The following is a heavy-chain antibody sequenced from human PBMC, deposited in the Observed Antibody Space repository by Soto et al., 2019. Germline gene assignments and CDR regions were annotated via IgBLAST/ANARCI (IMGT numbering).Heavy chain of an antibody. CDR1: GGTFSRHA. CDR2: IIPIFGTA. V-gene: IGHV1-69*01. Sequence: QVQLVQSGAEVRKPGSSVKVSCKASGGTFSRHAISWVRQAPGQGLEWMGGIIPIFGTANHAQKFQGRVTIIADESTSTVYMELSSLRSEDTAVYYCARGDGSSHDAFDIWGQGTMVTVSS. CDR3: ARGDGSSHDAFDI. D-gene: IGHD1-26*01. J-gene: IGHJ3*02.